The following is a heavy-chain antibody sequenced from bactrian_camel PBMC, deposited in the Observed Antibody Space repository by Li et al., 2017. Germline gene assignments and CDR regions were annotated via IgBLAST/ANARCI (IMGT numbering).Heavy chain of an antibody. CDR2: ISRDGTT. CDR1: GFTSDDSG. J-gene: IGHJ4*01. V-gene: IGHV3-1*01. CDR3: APVVSNF. D-gene: IGHD2*01. Sequence: DVQLVESGGGSVQPGETLRLSCTASGFTSDDSGMGWYRQAPGNGCELVSRISRDGTTYLVDSVKGRFTISRDNAKNTLYLQMDSVKSEDTATYFCAPVVSNFWGQGTQVTVS.